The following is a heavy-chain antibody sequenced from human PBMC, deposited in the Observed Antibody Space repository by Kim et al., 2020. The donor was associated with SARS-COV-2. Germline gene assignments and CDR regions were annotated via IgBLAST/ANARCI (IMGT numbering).Heavy chain of an antibody. D-gene: IGHD6-19*01. V-gene: IGHV1-69*04. J-gene: IGHJ3*02. CDR1: GGTLSSYA. CDR2: IIPILDIA. CDR3: ARDVGGIGVVLAFDI. Sequence: SVKVSCKASGGTLSSYAISWVRQAPGQGLEWMGRIIPILDIANYAQKFQGRVTITADKSTSTAYMELSSLRSEDTAVYFCARDVGGIGVVLAFDIWGQGTMVTVAS.